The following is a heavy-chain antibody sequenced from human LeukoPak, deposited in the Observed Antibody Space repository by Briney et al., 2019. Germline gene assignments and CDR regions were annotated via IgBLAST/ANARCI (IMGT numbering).Heavy chain of an antibody. CDR2: ISYDGINK. Sequence: GGSLRLSCTASGFSFSGYALHWVRQAPGKGLEWVTLISYDGINKNYADSVKGRFTISRDNSKNTLYLQMNSLRDEDTAVYYCARDRVPYENSHYYWAFDYWGQGTLVTVSS. J-gene: IGHJ4*02. CDR3: ARDRVPYENSHYYWAFDY. CDR1: GFSFSGYA. V-gene: IGHV3-30-3*01. D-gene: IGHD3-22*01.